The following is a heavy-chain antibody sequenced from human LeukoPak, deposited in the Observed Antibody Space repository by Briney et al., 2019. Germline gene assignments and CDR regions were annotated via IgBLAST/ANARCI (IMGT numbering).Heavy chain of an antibody. D-gene: IGHD5-18*01. CDR1: GYTFTGYY. V-gene: IGHV1-3*01. CDR3: AREDTAFDY. Sequence: ASVKVSCKASGYTFTGYYMHWVRQAPGQRLEWMGWINAGNGDTKYSQRLQGRVTISRDTSASTAYMELSSLRSEDTAVYYCAREDTAFDYWGQGTLVTVSS. J-gene: IGHJ4*02. CDR2: INAGNGDT.